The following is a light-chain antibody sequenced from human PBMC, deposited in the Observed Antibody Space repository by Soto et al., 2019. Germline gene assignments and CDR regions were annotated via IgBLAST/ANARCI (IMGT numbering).Light chain of an antibody. CDR2: AAS. Sequence: DIQMTQSPSSVSASVGDRVTITCRASQGISSWVAWYQQKPGKAPNLLIYAASSLQSGVPSRFSVSGSRTEFTLTISSLQPEDFATYYCQQADTFPLTFGGGTKVEIK. J-gene: IGKJ4*01. CDR1: QGISSW. CDR3: QQADTFPLT. V-gene: IGKV1-12*01.